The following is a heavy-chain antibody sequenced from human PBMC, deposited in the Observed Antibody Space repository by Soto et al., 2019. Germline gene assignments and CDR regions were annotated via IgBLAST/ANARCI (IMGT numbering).Heavy chain of an antibody. J-gene: IGHJ4*02. Sequence: GGSLRLSCVVSGSTIDDYAMHRVRQVPGKGLEWVSGIFWVGGGTGYADSVKGRFTISRDRARSSLSLQMSSLRIEDTAVYYCGKDLSRGGLESWGQGTRVTVSS. CDR2: IFWVGGGT. V-gene: IGHV3-9*01. D-gene: IGHD3-16*01. CDR1: GSTIDDYA. CDR3: GKDLSRGGLES.